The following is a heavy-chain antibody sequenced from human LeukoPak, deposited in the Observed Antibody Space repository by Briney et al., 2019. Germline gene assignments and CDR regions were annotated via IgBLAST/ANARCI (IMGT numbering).Heavy chain of an antibody. Sequence: GGSLRLSCAASGFTFSSYAMSWVRQAPGKGLEWVSAISGSGGSTYYADSVKGRFTISRDNSKNTLYLQMNSLRAEDTAVYYCAKVIRFLEWFSGPFGYWGQGTLVTVSS. CDR2: ISGSGGST. CDR3: AKVIRFLEWFSGPFGY. V-gene: IGHV3-23*01. D-gene: IGHD3-3*01. CDR1: GFTFSSYA. J-gene: IGHJ4*02.